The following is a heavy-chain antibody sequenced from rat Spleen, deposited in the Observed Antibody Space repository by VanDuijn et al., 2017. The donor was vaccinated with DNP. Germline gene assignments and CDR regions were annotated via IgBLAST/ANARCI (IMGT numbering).Heavy chain of an antibody. Sequence: QVQMKETGPGLVQTTQTLSVTCTVSGFSLTSYGVHWVRQAPGRGLEWMGIIWGDGSTSYNSALKSRLSITRDTSKSQVFLKMNSVQTEDTAMYFCVRDSGLEPYWGQGTLVTVSS. CDR3: VRDSGLEPY. CDR1: GFSLTSYG. V-gene: IGHV2-77*01. J-gene: IGHJ3*01. CDR2: IWGDGST. D-gene: IGHD1-11*01.